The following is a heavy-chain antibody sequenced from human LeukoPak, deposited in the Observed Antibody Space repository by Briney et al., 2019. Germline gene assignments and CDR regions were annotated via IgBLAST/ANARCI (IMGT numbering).Heavy chain of an antibody. J-gene: IGHJ4*02. CDR1: GFTFSIYS. CDR3: AKDGVPSRYFGRNYFDY. Sequence: GGSLRLSCAASGFTFSIYSMDWVRQAPGKGLEWVSSIISSGSYIYYADSVKGRFTISRDNFKNTLYLKMNNLRAEDTAVYYCAKDGVPSRYFGRNYFDYWGQGALVTVSS. V-gene: IGHV3-21*01. CDR2: IISSGSYI. D-gene: IGHD3-9*01.